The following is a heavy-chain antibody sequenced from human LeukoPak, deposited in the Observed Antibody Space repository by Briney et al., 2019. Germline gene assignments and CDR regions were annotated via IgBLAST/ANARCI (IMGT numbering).Heavy chain of an antibody. CDR2: IKQDGSEK. CDR3: ARTNDFWSGFYHRAYYYYYMDV. CDR1: GFTFSSYW. Sequence: GGSLRLSCAASGFTFSSYWMSWVRQAPGKGLEWVANIKQDGSEKYYVDSVKGRFTISRDNAKNSLYLQMNSLRAEDTAVYYCARTNDFWSGFYHRAYYYYYMDVWGKGTTVTVSS. D-gene: IGHD3-3*01. J-gene: IGHJ6*03. V-gene: IGHV3-7*01.